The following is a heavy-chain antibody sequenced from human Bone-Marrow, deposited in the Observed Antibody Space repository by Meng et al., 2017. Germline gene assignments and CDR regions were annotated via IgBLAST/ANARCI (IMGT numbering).Heavy chain of an antibody. D-gene: IGHD5-24*01. J-gene: IGHJ4*02. V-gene: IGHV4-30-2*01. CDR3: ARGDGYNRYFDY. Sequence: QLQLQESGSGLVKPSQTLSLTCAVSGGSISSDNYPWSWIRQPSGKGLESIGYIYHSGTAYYNPSLESRVTISVDRSKNQFSLKLSSVTAADTAVYYCARGDGYNRYFDYWGQGTLVTVSS. CDR2: IYHSGTA. CDR1: GGSISSDNYP.